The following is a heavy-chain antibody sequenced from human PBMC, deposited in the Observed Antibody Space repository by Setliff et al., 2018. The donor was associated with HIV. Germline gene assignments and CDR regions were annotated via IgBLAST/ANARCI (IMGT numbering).Heavy chain of an antibody. V-gene: IGHV3-30*19. CDR3: AIRSLLGLQL. CDR2: ISYDATNK. J-gene: IGHJ1*01. CDR1: GFNFRNYG. Sequence: GGSLRLSCEASGFNFRNYGMHWVRQAPGGGLEWVAFISYDATNKFYADSVKGRFTISRDNSKDTVFLQMNRLSFEDTAVYYCAIRSLLGLQLWGQGSLVTVSS.